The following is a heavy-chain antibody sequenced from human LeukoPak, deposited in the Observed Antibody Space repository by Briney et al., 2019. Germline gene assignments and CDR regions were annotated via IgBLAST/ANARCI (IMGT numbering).Heavy chain of an antibody. Sequence: PSETLSLTCAVYGGSFSGYYWSWIRQPPGKGLEWIGRIYTSGSTNYNPSLKSRVTISVDTSKNQFSLKLSSVTAADTAVYYCARGTKTGTTVLYMDVWGKGTTVTVSS. CDR2: IYTSGST. V-gene: IGHV4-34*01. D-gene: IGHD1-7*01. CDR3: ARGTKTGTTVLYMDV. CDR1: GGSFSGYY. J-gene: IGHJ6*03.